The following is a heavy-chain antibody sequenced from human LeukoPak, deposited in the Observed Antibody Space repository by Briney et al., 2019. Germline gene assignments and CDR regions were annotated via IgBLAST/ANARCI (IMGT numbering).Heavy chain of an antibody. V-gene: IGHV4-38-2*02. J-gene: IGHJ4*02. CDR1: GYSISSGYY. CDR3: GRDGRYCSSTGCYTGPYFDY. CDR2: IYHSGST. Sequence: SETLSLTCAVSGYSISSGYYWGWIRQPPGKGLEWIGSIYHSGSTYYNPSLKSRVTISVDTSKNQFSLKLSSVTAADTAVYYCGRDGRYCSSTGCYTGPYFDYWGQGTLVTVSS. D-gene: IGHD2-2*02.